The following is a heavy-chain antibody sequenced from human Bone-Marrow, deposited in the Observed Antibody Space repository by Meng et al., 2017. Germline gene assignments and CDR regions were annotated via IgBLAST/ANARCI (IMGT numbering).Heavy chain of an antibody. D-gene: IGHD6-6*01. CDR1: GFTLSSYG. CDR2: IWYDGSNK. J-gene: IGHJ5*02. CDR3: ARDLGQLAP. Sequence: GGSLRLSCAASGFTLSSYGMHWVRQAPGKGLEWVAVIWYDGSNKYYADSVKGRFTISRDNSKNTLYLQMNSLRAEDTAVYYCARDLGQLAPWGQGTLVTVSS. V-gene: IGHV3-33*01.